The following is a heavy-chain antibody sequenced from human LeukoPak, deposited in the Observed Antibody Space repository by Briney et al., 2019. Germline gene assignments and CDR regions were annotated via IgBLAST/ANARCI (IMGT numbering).Heavy chain of an antibody. CDR2: IYYSGST. J-gene: IGHJ5*02. CDR1: GGSISSGDYY. D-gene: IGHD4-17*01. CDR3: ARVTTVTTDYWFDP. V-gene: IGHV4-30-4*01. Sequence: SQTLSLTCTVSGGSISSGDYYWSWIRQPQGRGLEWIGYIYYSGSTYYNPSLKSRVTISVDTSKNQFSLKLSSVTAADTAVYYCARVTTVTTDYWFDPWGQGTLVTVSS.